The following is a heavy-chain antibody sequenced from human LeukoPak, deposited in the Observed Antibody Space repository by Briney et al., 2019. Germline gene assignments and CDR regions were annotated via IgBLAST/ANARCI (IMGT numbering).Heavy chain of an antibody. CDR2: INHSGST. Sequence: SETLSLTCTVSGGSISSNYWSWIRQPPGKGLEWIGEINHSGSTNYNPSLKTRVTISVDTSKNQFSLKLKSVTAADTAMYYCARAGFGLAPHRGTPFDYWGQGTLVTVSS. D-gene: IGHD3-10*01. CDR1: GGSISSNY. J-gene: IGHJ4*02. V-gene: IGHV4-34*01. CDR3: ARAGFGLAPHRGTPFDY.